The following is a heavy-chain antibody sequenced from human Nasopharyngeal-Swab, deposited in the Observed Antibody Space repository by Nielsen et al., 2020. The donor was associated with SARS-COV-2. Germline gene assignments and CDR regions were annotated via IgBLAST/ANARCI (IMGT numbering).Heavy chain of an antibody. V-gene: IGHV1-69*01. CDR3: AKGVRYFDFLPPNTYYYYGLDL. CDR2: IIPIFGTT. D-gene: IGHD3-9*01. Sequence: WVRQAPGQGLEWMGGIIPIFGTTDYAQKFQGTVTITADESTSTVYMGLNSLRFEDTAVYYCAKGVRYFDFLPPNTYYYYGLDLWGQGTTVTVSS. J-gene: IGHJ6*02.